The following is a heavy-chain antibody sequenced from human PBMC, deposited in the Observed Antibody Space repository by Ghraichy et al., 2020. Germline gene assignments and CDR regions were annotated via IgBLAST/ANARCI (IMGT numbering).Heavy chain of an antibody. J-gene: IGHJ3*02. CDR3: ARVGTGDSHDAFDI. V-gene: IGHV1-2*02. Sequence: ASVKVSCKASGYTFTGYYMHWVRQAPGQGLEWMGWINPNSGGTNYAQKFQGRVTMTRDTSISTAYMELSRLRSDDTAVYYCARVGTGDSHDAFDIWGQGTMVTVSS. CDR2: INPNSGGT. D-gene: IGHD7-27*01. CDR1: GYTFTGYY.